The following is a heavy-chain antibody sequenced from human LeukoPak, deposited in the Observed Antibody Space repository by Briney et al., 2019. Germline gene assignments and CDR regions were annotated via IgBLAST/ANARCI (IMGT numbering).Heavy chain of an antibody. V-gene: IGHV4-30-4*01. CDR1: GGSISSGDYY. J-gene: IGHJ5*02. Sequence: SQTLSLTCTVSGGSISSGDYYWSWIRQPPGKGLEWIAYMYYSGSTYYNPSLKSRVTMSADTSKNQLSLKLSSVTAADTAVFYCARPYYYDSRIDPWGQEILVTVSS. D-gene: IGHD3-22*01. CDR3: ARPYYYDSRIDP. CDR2: MYYSGST.